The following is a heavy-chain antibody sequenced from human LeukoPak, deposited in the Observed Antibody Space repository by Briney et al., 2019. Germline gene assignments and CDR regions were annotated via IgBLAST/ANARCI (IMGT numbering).Heavy chain of an antibody. J-gene: IGHJ6*03. CDR2: ISTRSSYI. V-gene: IGHV3-21*01. Sequence: GGSLRLSCAASGFTFSSYSMNWVRQAPGTGLEWVSSISTRSSYIYYADSVKGRFTISRDNAKNSLYLQMNSLRAEDTAVYYCARDPYDILTGYYYYYMDVWGKGTTVTISS. CDR3: ARDPYDILTGYYYYYMDV. CDR1: GFTFSSYS. D-gene: IGHD3-9*01.